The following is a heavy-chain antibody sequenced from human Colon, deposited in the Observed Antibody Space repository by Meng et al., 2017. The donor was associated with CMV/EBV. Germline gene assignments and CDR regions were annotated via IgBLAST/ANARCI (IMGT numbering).Heavy chain of an antibody. CDR3: ARGKPSVSGGPWGDTFNM. Sequence: GESLKISCAASGFSFDDYGMSWVRQAPGKGLEWVSGINWNGGRTGYADSVKGRFTISRDNAKNSLYLQMNSLRAEDTALYHCARGKPSVSGGPWGDTFNMWGQGTMVTVSS. CDR1: GFSFDDYG. D-gene: IGHD6-19*01. J-gene: IGHJ3*02. CDR2: INWNGGRT. V-gene: IGHV3-20*01.